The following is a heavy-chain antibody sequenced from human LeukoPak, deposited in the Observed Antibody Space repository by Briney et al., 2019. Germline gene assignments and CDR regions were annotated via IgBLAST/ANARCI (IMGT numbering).Heavy chain of an antibody. CDR1: GYSFTSYG. J-gene: IGHJ6*03. V-gene: IGHV1-46*01. CDR3: ARGEHDFWSGYVSLQGSFHMDV. D-gene: IGHD3-3*01. Sequence: ASVTVSCKASGYSFTSYGISWVRQAPAQGLEWMGIINPSGGSTSSAQKFQGRGTMNRDTSKSKDSLDLISLSSDDTAVYYCARGEHDFWSGYVSLQGSFHMDVWGKGTPVTVSS. CDR2: INPSGGST.